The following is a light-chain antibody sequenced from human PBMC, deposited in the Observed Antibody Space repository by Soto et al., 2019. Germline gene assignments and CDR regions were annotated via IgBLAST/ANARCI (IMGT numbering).Light chain of an antibody. J-gene: IGKJ5*01. Sequence: DIQMTQTPSSVSASVGDRVTITCRSSEDISTWLAWYQQKPGKAPKLLIYAASSLQSGVPSRFSGSGSGTDFTLTISILQPEDFATYYCQHADSFPLITFGQGTRLE. CDR1: EDISTW. V-gene: IGKV1-12*01. CDR3: QHADSFPLIT. CDR2: AAS.